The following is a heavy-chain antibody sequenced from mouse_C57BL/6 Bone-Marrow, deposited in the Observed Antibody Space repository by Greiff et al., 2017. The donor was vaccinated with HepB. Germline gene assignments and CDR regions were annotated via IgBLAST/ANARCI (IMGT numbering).Heavy chain of an antibody. CDR2: ISDGGSYT. CDR3: ARDIPYYFDY. D-gene: IGHD5-1-1*01. CDR1: GFTFSSYA. J-gene: IGHJ2*01. V-gene: IGHV5-4*01. Sequence: DVMLVESGGGLVKPGGSLKLSCAASGFTFSSYAMSWVRQTPEKRLEWVATISDGGSYTYYPDNVKGRFTISRDNAKNNLYLQMSHLKSEDTAMYYCARDIPYYFDYWGQGTTLTVSS.